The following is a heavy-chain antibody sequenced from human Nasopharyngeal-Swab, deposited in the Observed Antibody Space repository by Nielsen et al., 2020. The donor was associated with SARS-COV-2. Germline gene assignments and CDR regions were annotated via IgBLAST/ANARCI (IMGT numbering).Heavy chain of an antibody. CDR1: GYTFTSYG. CDR2: ISAYNGNT. V-gene: IGHV1-18*01. Sequence: SVKVSCKASGYTFTSYGISWVRQAPGQGLEWMGWISAYNGNTNYAQKLQGRATMTTDTSTSTAYMELRSLRSDDTAVYYCARENSPPTYYDFWSGYSPNYFDYWGQGTLVTVSS. J-gene: IGHJ4*02. D-gene: IGHD3-3*01. CDR3: ARENSPPTYYDFWSGYSPNYFDY.